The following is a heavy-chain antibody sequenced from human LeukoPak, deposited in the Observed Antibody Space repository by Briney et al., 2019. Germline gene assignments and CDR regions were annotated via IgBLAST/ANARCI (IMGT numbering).Heavy chain of an antibody. Sequence: GGSLRLSCAASGFTFSSYSMNWVRQAPGKGLGWVSSISSSSSYIYYADSVKGRFTISRDNAKNSLYLQMNSLRAEDTAVYYCARDPMGGSGSYFDYWGQGTLVTVSS. J-gene: IGHJ4*02. CDR3: ARDPMGGSGSYFDY. CDR2: ISSSSSYI. V-gene: IGHV3-21*01. D-gene: IGHD6-19*01. CDR1: GFTFSSYS.